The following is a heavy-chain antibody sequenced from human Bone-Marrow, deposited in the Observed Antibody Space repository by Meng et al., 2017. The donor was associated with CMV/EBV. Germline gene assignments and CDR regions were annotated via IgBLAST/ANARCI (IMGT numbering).Heavy chain of an antibody. J-gene: IGHJ6*02. Sequence: SVKVSCKASGGTFSNYAISWVRQAPGQGLEWMGGIIPIFGTANYAQKFQGRVTITTDESTSTAYMELSSLRSEDTAVYYCAHVEVVVVPAAPNYYYYGMDVWGQGTTVTVSS. CDR2: IIPIFGTA. V-gene: IGHV1-69*05. D-gene: IGHD2-2*01. CDR3: AHVEVVVVPAAPNYYYYGMDV. CDR1: GGTFSNYA.